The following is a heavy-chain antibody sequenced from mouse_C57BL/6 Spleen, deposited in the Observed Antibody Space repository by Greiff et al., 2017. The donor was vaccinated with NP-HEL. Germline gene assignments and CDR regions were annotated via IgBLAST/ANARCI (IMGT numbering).Heavy chain of an antibody. Sequence: VQLQESGAELVKPGASVKISCKASGYAFSSYWMNWVKQRPGKGLEWIGQIYPGDGDTNYNGKFKGKATLTADKSSSTAYMQLSSLTSEDSAVYFCASQDWALWFAYWGQGTLVTVSA. CDR3: ASQDWALWFAY. CDR2: IYPGDGDT. J-gene: IGHJ3*01. CDR1: GYAFSSYW. V-gene: IGHV1-80*01. D-gene: IGHD4-1*01.